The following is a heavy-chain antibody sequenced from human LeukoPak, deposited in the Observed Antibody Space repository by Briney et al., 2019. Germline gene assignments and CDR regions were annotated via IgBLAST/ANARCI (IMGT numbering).Heavy chain of an antibody. CDR2: IFYSGHT. Sequence: SETLSLTCSVSGGPITTSGDTYAWGWVRQPPGKGLTWIGTIFYSGHTFYNPALQSPVTMSMEPSRNQFSLKLSSVTAAATALYYCARQVNHAFDIWGPGAMVTVSS. CDR1: GGPITTSGDTYA. J-gene: IGHJ3*02. D-gene: IGHD1-14*01. V-gene: IGHV4-39*01. CDR3: ARQVNHAFDI.